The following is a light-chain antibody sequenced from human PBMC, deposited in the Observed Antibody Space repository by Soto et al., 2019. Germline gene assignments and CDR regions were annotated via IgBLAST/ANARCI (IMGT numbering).Light chain of an antibody. CDR3: QHRHN. J-gene: IGKJ3*01. CDR1: PSVSID. Sequence: EVVLPQSPATLSLSPGDRATLSCRASPSVSIDFAWYQQKPGQAPRLLIYDASNRATGIPARFSGSGSATDLTQTVSSLEPKDFAVYYRQHRHNFGPGTKVDIK. V-gene: IGKV3-11*01. CDR2: DAS.